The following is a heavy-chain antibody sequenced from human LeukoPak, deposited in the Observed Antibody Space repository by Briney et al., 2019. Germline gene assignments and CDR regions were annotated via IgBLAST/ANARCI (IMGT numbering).Heavy chain of an antibody. J-gene: IGHJ3*02. CDR2: ISSDGGST. CDR1: GFAFSSYA. Sequence: GGSLRLSCAASGFAFSSYAMHWVRQAPGKGLEYVSAISSDGGSTYYANSVKGRFTISRDNSKNTLYLQMGSLRAEDMAVYYCARATLLYPVGSYSKGAFDIWGQGTMVTVSS. D-gene: IGHD4-11*01. V-gene: IGHV3-64*01. CDR3: ARATLLYPVGSYSKGAFDI.